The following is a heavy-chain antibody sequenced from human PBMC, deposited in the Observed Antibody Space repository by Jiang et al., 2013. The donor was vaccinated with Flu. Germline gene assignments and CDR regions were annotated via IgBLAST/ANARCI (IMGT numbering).Heavy chain of an antibody. Sequence: GLVQPGGSLRLSCAASGFTFNNYAMSWVRQAPGKGLEWVSSIVGSGSYMYFADSVKGRFTISRDNSKNTLFLQMNSLRAEDTAVYYCAKHRSEYVWGSYRDYWGQGTLVTVSS. J-gene: IGHJ4*02. V-gene: IGHV3-23*01. CDR2: IVGSGSYM. D-gene: IGHD3-16*02. CDR3: AKHRSEYVWGSYRDY. CDR1: GFTFNNYA.